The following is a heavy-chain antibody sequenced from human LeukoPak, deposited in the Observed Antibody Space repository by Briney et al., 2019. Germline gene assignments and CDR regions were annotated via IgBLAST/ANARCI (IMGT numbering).Heavy chain of an antibody. CDR3: ARFKGGTGFDY. Sequence: SETLSLTCTVSGGSITTCDFDWAWIRQPPGQGFEWIATISSSGKAYYYPSLMSRVTISVDTSKNQFSLDVTSVTAADTGLFYCARFKGGTGFDYWGRGILVIVS. CDR1: GGSITTCDFD. CDR2: ISSSGKA. D-gene: IGHD1-26*01. V-gene: IGHV4-39*01. J-gene: IGHJ4*02.